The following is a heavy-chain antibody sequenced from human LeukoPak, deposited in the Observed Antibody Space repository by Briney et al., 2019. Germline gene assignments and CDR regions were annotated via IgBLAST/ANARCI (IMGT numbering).Heavy chain of an antibody. CDR3: ARGDTPRGYFSY. Sequence: PSETMSLTCTVSGDSISRFYWSWIRQPPGKGLEWIGYIYDSQTTNYNPSLKSRVYMSIDMSKNQFSLRLTSVTAADTAVYYCARGDTPRGYFSYWGQGTLVPVSS. D-gene: IGHD2-15*01. CDR2: IYDSQTT. CDR1: GDSISRFY. V-gene: IGHV4-59*01. J-gene: IGHJ4*02.